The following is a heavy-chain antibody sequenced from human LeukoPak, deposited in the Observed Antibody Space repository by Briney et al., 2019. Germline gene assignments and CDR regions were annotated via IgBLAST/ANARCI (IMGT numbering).Heavy chain of an antibody. V-gene: IGHV4-39*07. CDR2: IYYSGST. J-gene: IGHJ5*02. Sequence: SETLSLTCTVSGGSISSSSYYWGWIRQPPGKGLEWIGSIYYSGSTYYNPSLKSRVTISVDRSKNQFSLKLSSVTAADTAVYYCARSLGLDYDNNWFDPWGQGTLVTVSS. D-gene: IGHD4-17*01. CDR1: GGSISSSSYY. CDR3: ARSLGLDYDNNWFDP.